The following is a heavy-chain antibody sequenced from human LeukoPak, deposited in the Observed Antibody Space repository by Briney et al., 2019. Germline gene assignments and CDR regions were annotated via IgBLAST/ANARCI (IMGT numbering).Heavy chain of an antibody. CDR1: GGSISSSNW. Sequence: PSGTLSLTCAVSGGSISSSNWWSWVRQPPGKGLEWIGEIYHSGSTNYNPSLKSRVTISVDKSKNQFSLKLSSVTAADTAVYCCARDISTYEQWLVPGDYWGQGTLVTVSS. V-gene: IGHV4-4*01. J-gene: IGHJ4*02. D-gene: IGHD6-19*01. CDR2: IYHSGST. CDR3: ARDISTYEQWLVPGDY.